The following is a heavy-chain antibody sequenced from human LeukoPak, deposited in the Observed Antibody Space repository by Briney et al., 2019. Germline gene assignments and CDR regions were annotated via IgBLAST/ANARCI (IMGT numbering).Heavy chain of an antibody. CDR1: GDSVSSNSAA. Sequence: SQTLSLTCAISGDSVSSNSAAWNWIRQSPSRGLEWLGRTYYRSKWYNDYAVSVKSRITINTDTSKNQFSLQLNSVTPEDTAVYYCARDKSLYSSSWYVNWFDPWGQGTLVTVSS. CDR2: TYYRSKWYN. J-gene: IGHJ5*02. V-gene: IGHV6-1*01. D-gene: IGHD6-13*01. CDR3: ARDKSLYSSSWYVNWFDP.